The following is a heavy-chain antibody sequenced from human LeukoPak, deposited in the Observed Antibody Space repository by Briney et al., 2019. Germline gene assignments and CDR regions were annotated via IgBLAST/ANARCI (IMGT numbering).Heavy chain of an antibody. V-gene: IGHV3-66*01. CDR3: AREGDGYTNYFDY. CDR2: IYIGGST. J-gene: IGHJ4*02. CDR1: RFTVSSNY. Sequence: GGALRLSCAASRFTVSSNYMSRVRQAPGKGLEWVSVIYIGGSTYYADSVKGRFTNSRDNSKNTLYLQMNSLRAEDTAAYYCAREGDGYTNYFDYWGQGTLVTVSS. D-gene: IGHD5-24*01.